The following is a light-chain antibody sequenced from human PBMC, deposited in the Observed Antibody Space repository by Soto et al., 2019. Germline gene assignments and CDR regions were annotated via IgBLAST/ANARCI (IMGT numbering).Light chain of an antibody. CDR1: QSVSSSY. J-gene: IGKJ1*01. CDR3: QQYDSSPRT. CDR2: GAS. V-gene: IGKV3-15*01. Sequence: IVMPQSPATLSVSPGERASLSCRASQSVSSSYLAWYQQKPGQAPRLLIYGASTRATGIPARFSGSGSGTEFTLTISSLQSEDFAVYYCQQYDSSPRTFGQGTKVDI.